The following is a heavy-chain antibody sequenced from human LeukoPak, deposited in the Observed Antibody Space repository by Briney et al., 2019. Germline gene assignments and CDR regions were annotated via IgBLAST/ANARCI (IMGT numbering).Heavy chain of an antibody. CDR1: GYTFTGYY. CDR3: ARCPYYYDTKYFQH. Sequence: GASVKVSCKASGYTFTGYYMHWVRQAPGQGLEWMGRINPNSGGTNYAQKFQGRVTMTRDTSISTAYMELSRLRADDTAVYYCARCPYYYDTKYFQHWGQGTLVTVSS. J-gene: IGHJ1*01. V-gene: IGHV1-2*06. D-gene: IGHD3-22*01. CDR2: INPNSGGT.